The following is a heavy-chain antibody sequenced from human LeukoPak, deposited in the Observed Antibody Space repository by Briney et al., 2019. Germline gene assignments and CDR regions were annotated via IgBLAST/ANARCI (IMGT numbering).Heavy chain of an antibody. D-gene: IGHD3-3*01. CDR3: AKDPYDFWSGSNDY. Sequence: PGGSLRLSCAASGFTLSDHAMNWVRQAPGKGLDWVSAISKSGGSAYYADSVKGRFTISRDNSKNTLYLQMNNLRAEDTAVYYCAKDPYDFWSGSNDYWGQGTLVTVSS. CDR1: GFTLSDHA. J-gene: IGHJ4*02. V-gene: IGHV3-23*01. CDR2: ISKSGGSA.